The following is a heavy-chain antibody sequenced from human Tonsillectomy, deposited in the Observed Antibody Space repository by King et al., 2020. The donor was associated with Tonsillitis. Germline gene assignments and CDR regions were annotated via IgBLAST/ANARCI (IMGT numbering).Heavy chain of an antibody. CDR2: MNPNSGDT. J-gene: IGHJ4*02. CDR1: GYTFTDYF. V-gene: IGHV1-2*02. Sequence: VQLVESGAEVKGPGASVKVSCKASGYTFTDYFLHWVRQAPGQGLEWMGWMNPNSGDTKYAQKFEDRVTMTRDTSINTAYMDLNWLRSDDTAIYSCARDTVPASGVGSGTANCWGQGTLVTVSS. D-gene: IGHD2-2*01. CDR3: ARDTVPASGVGSGTANC.